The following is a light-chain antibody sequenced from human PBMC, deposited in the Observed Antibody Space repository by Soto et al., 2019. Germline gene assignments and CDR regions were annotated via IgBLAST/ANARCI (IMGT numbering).Light chain of an antibody. V-gene: IGKV3-15*01. CDR1: QSVSSN. J-gene: IGKJ2*01. CDR2: GAS. CDR3: QQYNNWPPYT. Sequence: DTVVTQSPATLSVSPGERATLSCRASQSVSSNLAWYQQKPGQAPRLLIYGASTRATGIPARFSGSGSGTEFTLTISSLQSEDFAVYYCQQYNNWPPYTFGQGTKLEIK.